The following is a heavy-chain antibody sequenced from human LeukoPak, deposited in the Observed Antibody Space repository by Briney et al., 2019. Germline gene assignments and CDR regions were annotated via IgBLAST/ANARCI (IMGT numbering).Heavy chain of an antibody. V-gene: IGHV3-30*04. CDR1: GFTFSSFA. J-gene: IGHJ4*02. D-gene: IGHD3-9*01. Sequence: GGSLGLSCAASGFTFSSFAMHWLRQAPGKGLEWVAIISYDGSNKYYADSVKGRFTISRDNSKNTLSLQMNSLRAEDTAVYYCAKTSPPYFDWAPVDSWGQGTLVTVSS. CDR3: AKTSPPYFDWAPVDS. CDR2: ISYDGSNK.